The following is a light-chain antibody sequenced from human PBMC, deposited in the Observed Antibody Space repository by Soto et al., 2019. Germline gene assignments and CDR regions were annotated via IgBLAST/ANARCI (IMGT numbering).Light chain of an antibody. V-gene: IGKV3-20*01. CDR2: GSS. Sequence: EIVLTQSPGTLSLSPGQRATLSCRASESVSRNYLAWYQQKPGQAPRLLIYGSSRRATGIPDRFSGSVSGTDFTLTISRLEPEDCAVYYCQQYGSSPWTFGQGTKVDIK. CDR1: ESVSRNY. CDR3: QQYGSSPWT. J-gene: IGKJ1*01.